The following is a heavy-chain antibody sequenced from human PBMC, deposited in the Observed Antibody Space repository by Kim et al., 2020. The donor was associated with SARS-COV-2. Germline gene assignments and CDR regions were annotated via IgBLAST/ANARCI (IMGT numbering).Heavy chain of an antibody. V-gene: IGHV4-59*08. Sequence: SETLSLTCTVSGGSIRNYYWSWIRQPPGKGLEWIGYIHSTGFTKYNPSLNSRVTISVDTPKNQFSLNLRSLTAADTAVYYCARHPGEGWFDPWGQGTPAT. D-gene: IGHD7-27*01. CDR1: GGSIRNYY. J-gene: IGHJ5*02. CDR3: ARHPGEGWFDP. CDR2: IHSTGFT.